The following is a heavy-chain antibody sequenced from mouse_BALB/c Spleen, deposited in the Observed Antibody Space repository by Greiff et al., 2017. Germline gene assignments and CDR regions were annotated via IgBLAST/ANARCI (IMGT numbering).Heavy chain of an antibody. CDR3: ARRGLPYWYFDV. V-gene: IGHV1-69*02. D-gene: IGHD3-1*01. J-gene: IGHJ1*01. Sequence: QVHVKQPGAELVRPGASVKLSCKASGYTFTSYWINWVKQRPGQGLEWIGNIYPSDSYTNYNQKFKDKATLTVDKSSSTAYMHLSSLTSEDSAVYYCARRGLPYWYFDVWGAGTTVTVSS. CDR2: IYPSDSYT. CDR1: GYTFTSYW.